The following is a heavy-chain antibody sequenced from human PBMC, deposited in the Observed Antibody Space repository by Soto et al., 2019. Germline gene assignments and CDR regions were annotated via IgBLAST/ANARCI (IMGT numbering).Heavy chain of an antibody. V-gene: IGHV4-31*03. D-gene: IGHD3-22*01. Sequence: SETLSLTCTVSGGSISSGGYYWSWIRQHPGKGLEWIGYIYYSGSTYYNPSLKSRVTISVDTSKNQFSLKLSSVTAADTAVYYCARLEVRDSSGYEFDPGGQGTLVTVSS. CDR3: ARLEVRDSSGYEFDP. CDR2: IYYSGST. J-gene: IGHJ5*02. CDR1: GGSISSGGYY.